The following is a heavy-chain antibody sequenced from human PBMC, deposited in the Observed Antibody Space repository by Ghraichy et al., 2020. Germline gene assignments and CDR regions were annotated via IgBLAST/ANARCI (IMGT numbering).Heavy chain of an antibody. V-gene: IGHV3-74*01. J-gene: IGHJ6*02. D-gene: IGHD4-17*01. Sequence: GGSLRLSCAASEFTFSSYWMLWVRQAPGKGLVWVSSINSDGSSATYPDSVKGRFTISRDNAKNTLYLQMHSLRAEDTALYYCVRQAYYYYAMDVWGQGTTVTVSS. CDR2: INSDGSSA. CDR1: EFTFSSYW. CDR3: VRQAYYYYAMDV.